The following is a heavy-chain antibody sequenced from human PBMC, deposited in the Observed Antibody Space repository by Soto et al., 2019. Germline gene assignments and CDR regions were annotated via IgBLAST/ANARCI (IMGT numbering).Heavy chain of an antibody. CDR1: GGSFSTYY. D-gene: IGHD3-9*01. CDR2: INHSGSN. Sequence: QLQQWGAGLLKPSETLSLTCVVSGGSFSTYYYNWIRQSPGKGLEWIGEINHSGSNNYSPSLKVRVTMSLDTSKNQFYLKLTSVTAADTAVYYCARGGSNDWQVAFDIWGQGTMVTVSS. V-gene: IGHV4-34*01. J-gene: IGHJ3*02. CDR3: ARGGSNDWQVAFDI.